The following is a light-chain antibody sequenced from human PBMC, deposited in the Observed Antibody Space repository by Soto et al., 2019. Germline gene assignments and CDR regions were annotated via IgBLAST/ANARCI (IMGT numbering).Light chain of an antibody. V-gene: IGKV3-20*01. CDR2: RTF. CDR3: QQFSRPPLT. CDR1: QSIASSY. J-gene: IGKJ4*01. Sequence: EIVLTQSPGTLSLSPGERATLSCRASQSIASSYLAWYQQKPGQPPRLLLYRTFNRATGIPDRFSGSGSGIAFTLTISRLEPEGFAVYFCQQFSRPPLTFGGGTKVEI.